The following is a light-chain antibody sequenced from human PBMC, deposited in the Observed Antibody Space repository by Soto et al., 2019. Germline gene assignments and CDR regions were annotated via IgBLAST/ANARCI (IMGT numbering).Light chain of an antibody. CDR3: QQYNNWPRT. CDR2: GAS. V-gene: IGKV3-15*01. Sequence: EIVMPQSPGTLSLSTGDTATLSCRTSQSLCSDLAWYQQKPGQAPRLLIFGASARPTGIPARISGSGSGTEFTLTISSLRSEDFAVYYCQQYNNWPRTFGQGTKVDIK. J-gene: IGKJ1*01. CDR1: QSLCSD.